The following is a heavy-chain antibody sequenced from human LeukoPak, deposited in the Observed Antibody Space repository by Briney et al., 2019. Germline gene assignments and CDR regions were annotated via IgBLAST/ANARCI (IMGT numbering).Heavy chain of an antibody. Sequence: GGSLRLSCAASGFTFSTYAIHWVRQAPGKGLEWVAVISNDERNKYYAESVKGRFTISRDNSNSMVYLQMTSLRLEDTAVYYCARPSPPGDGYNPSDQWGQGSLVIVSS. CDR1: GFTFSTYA. CDR2: ISNDERNK. J-gene: IGHJ4*02. V-gene: IGHV3-30*04. CDR3: ARPSPPGDGYNPSDQ. D-gene: IGHD5-24*01.